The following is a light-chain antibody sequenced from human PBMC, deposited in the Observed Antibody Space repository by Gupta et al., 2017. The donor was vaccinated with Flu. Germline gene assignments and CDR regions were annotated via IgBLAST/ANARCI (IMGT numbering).Light chain of an antibody. J-gene: IGLJ3*02. CDR2: QDN. CDR3: QAWDSSTLWV. V-gene: IGLV3-1*01. Sequence: SYELTQPPSVSASPGQTASITCSGHKLGDTYTSWYQQKPGQSPMLVIYQDNKRPSGIPERFSGSNSGNTATLTISGTQALDEADYYCQAWDSSTLWVFGGGTRLTVL. CDR1: KLGDTY.